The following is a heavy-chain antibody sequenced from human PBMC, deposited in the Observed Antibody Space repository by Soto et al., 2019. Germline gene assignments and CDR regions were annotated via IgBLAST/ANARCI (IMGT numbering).Heavy chain of an antibody. CDR2: ISYDGSNK. CDR1: GFTFSSYG. V-gene: IGHV3-30*18. CDR3: AKHSSGWYIDY. Sequence: QVQLVESGGGVVQPGRSLRLSCAASGFTFSSYGMHWVRQAPGKGLEWVAVISYDGSNKYYADSVKGRFTISRDNSKNTLYLQMNSLRAEDTAVYYCAKHSSGWYIDYWGQGTLVTVSS. D-gene: IGHD6-19*01. J-gene: IGHJ4*02.